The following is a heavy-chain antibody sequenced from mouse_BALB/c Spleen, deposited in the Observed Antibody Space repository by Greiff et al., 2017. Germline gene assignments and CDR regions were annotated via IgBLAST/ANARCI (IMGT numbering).Heavy chain of an antibody. Sequence: EVHLVESGGGLVKPGGSLKLSCAASGFTFSSYTMSWVRQTPEKRLEWVATISSGGSYTYYPDSVKGRFTISRDNAKNTLYLQMSSLKSEDTAMYYCTRVTVVATYKYFDYWGQGTTLTVSS. V-gene: IGHV5-6-4*01. CDR3: TRVTVVATYKYFDY. J-gene: IGHJ2*01. D-gene: IGHD1-1*01. CDR2: ISSGGSYT. CDR1: GFTFSSYT.